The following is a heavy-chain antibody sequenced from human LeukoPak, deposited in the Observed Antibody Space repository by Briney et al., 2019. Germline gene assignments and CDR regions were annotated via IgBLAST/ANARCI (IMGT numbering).Heavy chain of an antibody. CDR1: GYTFTGYY. CDR3: ARGLYYDSSGPPVHY. CDR2: INPNSGGT. Sequence: ASVKVSCKASGYTFTGYYMHWVRQAPGQGLEWMGWINPNSGGTYYAQKFQGRVTMTRDTSISTAYMELSRLRSDDTAVYYCARGLYYDSSGPPVHYWGQGTLVTVSS. J-gene: IGHJ4*02. D-gene: IGHD3-22*01. V-gene: IGHV1-2*02.